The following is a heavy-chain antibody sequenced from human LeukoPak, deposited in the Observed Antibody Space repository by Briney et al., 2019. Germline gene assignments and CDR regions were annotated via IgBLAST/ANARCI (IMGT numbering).Heavy chain of an antibody. J-gene: IGHJ6*02. CDR2: IYYSGST. Sequence: SETLFLTCTVSGGSISSYYWSWTRQPPGKGLEWIGYIYYSGSTNYNPSLKSRVTISVDTSKNQFSLKLSSVTAADTAVYYCARDTNGVSYGMDVWGQGTTVTVSS. CDR1: GGSISSYY. CDR3: ARDTNGVSYGMDV. D-gene: IGHD2-8*01. V-gene: IGHV4-59*01.